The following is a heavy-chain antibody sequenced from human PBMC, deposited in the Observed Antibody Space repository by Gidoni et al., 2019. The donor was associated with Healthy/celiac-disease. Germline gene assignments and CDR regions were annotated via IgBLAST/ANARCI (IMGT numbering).Heavy chain of an antibody. V-gene: IGHV3-73*02. CDR3: FGGVGASH. J-gene: IGHJ4*02. Sequence: EVQLVESGGGLVQPGGSLKLSCAASGFTFSGSAMHWVRQASGKGLEWVGRIRSKANSYATAYAASVKGRFTISRDDSKNTAYLQMNSLKTEDTAVYYCFGGVGASHWGQGTLVTVSS. D-gene: IGHD1-26*01. CDR2: IRSKANSYAT. CDR1: GFTFSGSA.